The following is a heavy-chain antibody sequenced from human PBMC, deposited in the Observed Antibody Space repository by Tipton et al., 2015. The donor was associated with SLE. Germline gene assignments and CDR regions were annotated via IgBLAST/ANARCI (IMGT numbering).Heavy chain of an antibody. V-gene: IGHV4-61*02. CDR2: IYTSGST. J-gene: IGHJ6*03. Sequence: TLSLTCTVSGGYISSGSYYWSWIRQPAGKGLEWIGRIYTSGSTNYNPSLKSRVTISVDTSKNQFSLKMSSVTAADTAVYYCARVLGVVKSYYMDVWVKGTTVTVSS. CDR1: GGYISSGSYY. D-gene: IGHD3-3*01. CDR3: ARVLGVVKSYYMDV.